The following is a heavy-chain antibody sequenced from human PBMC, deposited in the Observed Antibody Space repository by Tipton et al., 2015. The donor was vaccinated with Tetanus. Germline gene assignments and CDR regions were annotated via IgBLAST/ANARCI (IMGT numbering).Heavy chain of an antibody. CDR1: GGSISSYY. CDR3: ARGSIAWYFDL. V-gene: IGHV4-59*12. CDR2: IYYGGCT. D-gene: IGHD2-2*01. Sequence: TLSLTCTVSGGSISSYYWSWIRQPPGKGLGGIGYIYYGGCTNYNPSPKSRVTMPVDTSKNQFSLNLSSVTAADTAVYYCARGSIAWYFDLWGRGTLVTVSS. J-gene: IGHJ2*01.